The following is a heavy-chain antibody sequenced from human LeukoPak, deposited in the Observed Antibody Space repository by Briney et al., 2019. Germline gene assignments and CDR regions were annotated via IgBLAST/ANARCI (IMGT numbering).Heavy chain of an antibody. CDR3: ARDLYSYGEWDYFDY. Sequence: PGGSLRLSCAASGFTFDDYGMSWVRQAPGKGLEWVSGINWNGGSTGYADSVKGRFTISRDNAKNSLYLQMNSLRAEDTALYYCARDLYSYGEWDYFDYWGQGTLVTVSS. J-gene: IGHJ4*02. CDR1: GFTFDDYG. CDR2: INWNGGST. V-gene: IGHV3-20*04. D-gene: IGHD5-18*01.